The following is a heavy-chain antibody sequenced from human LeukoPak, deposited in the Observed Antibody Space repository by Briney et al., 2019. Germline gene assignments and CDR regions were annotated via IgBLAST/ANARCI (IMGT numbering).Heavy chain of an antibody. Sequence: GGSLRLSWTASGFTFGDSAMSWVRQAPGKGQEWGCFIRSKAYGGTTEYAASVKGRFTISRDDSKSIAYLQMNSLKTEDTAVYYCTQATMVRGVIAPTPEYYYYMDVWGKGTTVTISS. V-gene: IGHV3-49*04. CDR1: GFTFGDSA. D-gene: IGHD3-10*01. J-gene: IGHJ6*03. CDR2: IRSKAYGGTT. CDR3: TQATMVRGVIAPTPEYYYYMDV.